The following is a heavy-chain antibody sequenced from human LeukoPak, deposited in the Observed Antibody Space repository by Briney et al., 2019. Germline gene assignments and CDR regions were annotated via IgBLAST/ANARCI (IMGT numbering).Heavy chain of an antibody. CDR3: ATGRRGLLWFEPTPMPAN. J-gene: IGHJ4*02. V-gene: IGHV1-24*01. CDR2: FDPEDGET. CDR1: GYTLTELS. D-gene: IGHD3-10*01. Sequence: ASAKVSCKVSGYTLTELSMHWVRQAPGKGLEWMGGFDPEDGETIYAQKFQGRVTMTEDTSTDTAYMELSSLRSEDTAVYYCATGRRGLLWFEPTPMPANWGQGTLVTVSS.